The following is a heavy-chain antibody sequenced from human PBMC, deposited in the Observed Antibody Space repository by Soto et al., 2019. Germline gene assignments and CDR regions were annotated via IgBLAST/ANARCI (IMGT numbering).Heavy chain of an antibody. Sequence: SETLSLTCTVSGGSISSYYWSWIRQPPGKGLEWIGYIYYSGSTNYNPSLKSRVTISVDTSKNQFSLKLSSVTAADTAVYYCAREKLWFGELLPNWLDPWGQGTLVTVSS. V-gene: IGHV4-59*01. CDR3: AREKLWFGELLPNWLDP. CDR1: GGSISSYY. D-gene: IGHD3-10*01. J-gene: IGHJ5*02. CDR2: IYYSGST.